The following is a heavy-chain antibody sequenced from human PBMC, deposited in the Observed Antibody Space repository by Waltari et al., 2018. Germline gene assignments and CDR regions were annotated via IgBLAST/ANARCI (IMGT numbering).Heavy chain of an antibody. V-gene: IGHV3-74*01. CDR1: GFTFSSYW. CDR3: VRGSLNPGFDY. J-gene: IGHJ4*02. Sequence: EVQLVESGGGLVQPGGSLRLSCAVSGFTFSSYWMHWCRQTPGEGLVWLSVTNTCGRFTNYADSGEGRFTMSRDNAKDTVYLQMNSLRAEDTAIYYCVRGSLNPGFDYWGQGTLVTVSS. CDR2: TNTCGRFT.